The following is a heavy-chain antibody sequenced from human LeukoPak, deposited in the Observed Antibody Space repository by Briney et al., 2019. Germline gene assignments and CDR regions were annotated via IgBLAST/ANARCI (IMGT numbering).Heavy chain of an antibody. CDR2: INHSGST. J-gene: IGHJ5*02. CDR3: ARGRLGSRITMVRGLDR. Sequence: SETLSLTCAVSGGSFSGYYWSWIRQPPGKGLEWIGEINHSGSTNYNPSLKSRVTISVDTSKNQFSLKLSTVTAADTAVYYCARGRLGSRITMVRGLDRWGQGGMATDSS. V-gene: IGHV4-34*01. D-gene: IGHD3-10*01. CDR1: GGSFSGYY.